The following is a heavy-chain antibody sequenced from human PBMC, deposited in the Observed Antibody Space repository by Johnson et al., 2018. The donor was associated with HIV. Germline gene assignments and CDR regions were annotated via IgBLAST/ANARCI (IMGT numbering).Heavy chain of an antibody. CDR1: GFTFSSYG. CDR2: ISYDGSNK. Sequence: QVQLVESGGGLVKPGGSLRLSCAASGFTFSSYGMHWVRQAPGKGLEWVAVISYDGSNKYYADSVKGRFTISRDNSKNTLYLQMNSLRAEDTALYYCARVATADDDAFDIWGLGTMVTVSS. CDR3: ARVATADDDAFDI. D-gene: IGHD5-18*01. V-gene: IGHV3-30*03. J-gene: IGHJ3*02.